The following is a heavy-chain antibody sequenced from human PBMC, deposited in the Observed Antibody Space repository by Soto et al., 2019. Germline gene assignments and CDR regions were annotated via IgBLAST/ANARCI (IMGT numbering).Heavy chain of an antibody. J-gene: IGHJ4*02. Sequence: SETLSLTCTVSGGSISSYYWSWIRQPAGKGLEWIGRIYTSGSTNYNPSLKSRVPMSVDTSKNQFSLKLSSVTAADTAVYYCAREHAAMATVADRVDYWGQGTLVTVSS. D-gene: IGHD5-18*01. CDR1: GGSISSYY. CDR2: IYTSGST. CDR3: AREHAAMATVADRVDY. V-gene: IGHV4-4*07.